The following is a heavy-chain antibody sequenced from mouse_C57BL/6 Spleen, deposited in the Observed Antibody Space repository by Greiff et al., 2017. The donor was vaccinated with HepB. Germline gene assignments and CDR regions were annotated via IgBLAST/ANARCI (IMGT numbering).Heavy chain of an antibody. V-gene: IGHV1-55*01. CDR2: IYPGSGST. D-gene: IGHD2-5*01. J-gene: IGHJ4*01. CDR3: ASPGGSNYYAMDY. CDR1: GYTLTSYW. Sequence: QVQLQQPGAELVKPGASVKMSCKASGYTLTSYWITWVKPRPGQGLEWIGDIYPGSGSTNYNEKFKSKATLTVDTSSSTAYMQLSSLTSEDSAVYYWASPGGSNYYAMDYWGQGTSCTVSS.